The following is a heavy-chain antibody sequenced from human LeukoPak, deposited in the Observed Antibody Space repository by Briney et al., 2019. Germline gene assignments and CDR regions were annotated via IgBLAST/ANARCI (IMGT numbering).Heavy chain of an antibody. J-gene: IGHJ4*02. D-gene: IGHD5-18*01. CDR3: ARDRYGYFAPDY. V-gene: IGHV3-48*01. CDR2: ISSSSSPI. Sequence: GGSLRLSCTASGFAFRSYSMNWVRQAPGKGLEWVSYISSSSSPIYFADSVKGRFTISRDNAKNSLYLQMNSLRAEDTAVYYCARDRYGYFAPDYWGQGTLVTVSS. CDR1: GFAFRSYS.